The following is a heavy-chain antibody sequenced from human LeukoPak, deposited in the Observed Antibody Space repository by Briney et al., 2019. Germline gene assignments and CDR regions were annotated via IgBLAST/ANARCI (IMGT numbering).Heavy chain of an antibody. Sequence: GRSLRLSCAASGFTFSSYAMHWVRQAPGKGLEWVAVISYDGSNKYYADSVKGRFTISRDNSRNTLYLQMNSLRAEDTAVYYCARQALRFLEWSEITYGMDVWGQGTTVTVSS. D-gene: IGHD3-3*01. CDR3: ARQALRFLEWSEITYGMDV. CDR1: GFTFSSYA. CDR2: ISYDGSNK. V-gene: IGHV3-30*04. J-gene: IGHJ6*02.